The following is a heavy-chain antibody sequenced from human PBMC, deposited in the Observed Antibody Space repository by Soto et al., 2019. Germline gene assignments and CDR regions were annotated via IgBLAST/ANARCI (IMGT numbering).Heavy chain of an antibody. CDR1: GFTFTNYW. CDR2: IDNGGTTT. J-gene: IGHJ5*02. CDR3: VRDTPHNWFNP. V-gene: IGHV3-74*03. Sequence: VGSLRLSCAASGFTFTNYWMHWVRQVPGKGLVWVSRIDNGGTTTTYADSVKGRFTISRDNAKNTVYLQMNSLRVEDTAVYYCVRDTPHNWFNPWGQGTLVTVSS.